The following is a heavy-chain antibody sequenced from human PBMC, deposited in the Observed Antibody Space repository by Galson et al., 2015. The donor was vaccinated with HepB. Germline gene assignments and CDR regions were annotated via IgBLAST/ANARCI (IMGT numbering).Heavy chain of an antibody. V-gene: IGHV1-3*01. Sequence: SVKVSCKASGYTFTNYAMQWVRQAPGQRLDWMGWINAGYGDTRYSQKFQGRVTFTRDTSATTVYMELSSLRSEDTAVYYCARPVRQLAPVGFDYWGQGTLVTVSS. CDR1: GYTFTNYA. CDR3: ARPVRQLAPVGFDY. J-gene: IGHJ4*02. CDR2: INAGYGDT. D-gene: IGHD6-13*01.